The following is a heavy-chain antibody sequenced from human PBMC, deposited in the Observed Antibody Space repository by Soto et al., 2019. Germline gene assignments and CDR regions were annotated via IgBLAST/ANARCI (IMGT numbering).Heavy chain of an antibody. CDR2: IIPIFGTA. J-gene: IGHJ6*02. D-gene: IGHD3-3*01. CDR1: GGTFSSYA. V-gene: IGHV1-69*06. CDR3: ARARYYDFWSGYYRPPYYYYGMDV. Sequence: ASVKVSCKASGGTFSSYAISWVRQAPGQGXEWMGGIIPIFGTANYAQKFQGRVTITADKSTSTAYMELSSLRSEDTAVYYCARARYYDFWSGYYRPPYYYYGMDVWGQGTTVTVSS.